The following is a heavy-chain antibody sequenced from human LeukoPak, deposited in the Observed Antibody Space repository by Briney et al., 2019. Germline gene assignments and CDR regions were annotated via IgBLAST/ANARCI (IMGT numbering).Heavy chain of an antibody. Sequence: PSETLSLTCAVYGGSFSGYYWSWIRQPPGKGLEWIGEINHSGSTNYNPSLKSRVTISVDTSKNQFSLKLSSVTAADTAVYYCARFPARRPHEWFDYWGQGTLVTVSS. J-gene: IGHJ4*02. CDR1: GGSFSGYY. V-gene: IGHV4-34*01. CDR3: ARFPARRPHEWFDY. D-gene: IGHD6-6*01. CDR2: INHSGST.